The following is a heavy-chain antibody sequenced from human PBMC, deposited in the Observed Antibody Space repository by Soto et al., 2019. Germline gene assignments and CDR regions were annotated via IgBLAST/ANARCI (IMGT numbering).Heavy chain of an antibody. J-gene: IGHJ4*02. CDR3: EKESYNWGSNFDY. V-gene: IGHV3-23*01. CDR2: IGGSGDDT. CDR1: GFTFSSCA. Sequence: PGGSLRLSCAAAGFTFSSCAMSWVRQAPGKGLEWVSGIGGSGDDTEYTDSVKGRFTISRDNSKNTLYLQMNSLRAEDTALYYWEKESYNWGSNFDYWGQGTLVTVSS. D-gene: IGHD3-16*01.